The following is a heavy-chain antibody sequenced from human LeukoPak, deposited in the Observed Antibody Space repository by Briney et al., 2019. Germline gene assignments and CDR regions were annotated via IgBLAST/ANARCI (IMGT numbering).Heavy chain of an antibody. CDR3: ARGVPTGIDYFDY. CDR1: GFTFNTYV. D-gene: IGHD1-1*01. V-gene: IGHV3-7*01. CDR2: IKEDGSEK. J-gene: IGHJ4*02. Sequence: GGSLRLSCAASGFTFNTYVMSWVRQAPGKGLEWVANIKEDGSEKFYVDSVKGRFSMPRDNARNSLYLQMNSLRAEDTAVYYCARGVPTGIDYFDYWGQGTLVTVSS.